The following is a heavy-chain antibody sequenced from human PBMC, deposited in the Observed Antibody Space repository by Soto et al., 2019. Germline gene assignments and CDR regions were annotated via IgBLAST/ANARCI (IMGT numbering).Heavy chain of an antibody. CDR3: ARSHYDSAGYYSEFDY. CDR2: IYPGDSDI. J-gene: IGHJ4*02. Sequence: GESLKISCKGSEYNFATYWIGWVRQVPGKGLEWMGIIYPGDSDIRYSPSFQGQVTISADKSIGTAYLQWSSLKASDTAMYYCARSHYDSAGYYSEFDYWGQGTLVTVSS. CDR1: EYNFATYW. D-gene: IGHD3-22*01. V-gene: IGHV5-51*01.